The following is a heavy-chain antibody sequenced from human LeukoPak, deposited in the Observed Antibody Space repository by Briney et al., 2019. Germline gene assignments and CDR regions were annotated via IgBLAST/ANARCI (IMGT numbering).Heavy chain of an antibody. CDR3: ANIAVAGNWDAFDI. V-gene: IGHV1-24*01. Sequence: ASVKVSCKVSGYTLTELSMHWVRQAPGKGLEWMGGFDPEDGETIYAQKFQGRVTMTEDTSTDTAYMELSSLRSEDTAVYYCANIAVAGNWDAFDIWGQGTMVTVSS. CDR2: FDPEDGET. J-gene: IGHJ3*02. D-gene: IGHD6-19*01. CDR1: GYTLTELS.